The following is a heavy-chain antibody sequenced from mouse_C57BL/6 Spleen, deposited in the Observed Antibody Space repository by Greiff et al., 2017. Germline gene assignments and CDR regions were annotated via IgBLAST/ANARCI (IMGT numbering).Heavy chain of an antibody. V-gene: IGHV1-82*01. CDR1: GYAFSSSW. CDR3: ARSAPLDSSGYPFAY. J-gene: IGHJ3*01. CDR2: IYPGDGDT. D-gene: IGHD3-2*02. Sequence: VQLQQSGPELVKPGASVKISCKASGYAFSSSWMNWVKQRPGKGLEWIGRIYPGDGDTNYNGKFKGKATLTADKSSSTAYMQLSSLTSEDSAVYFCARSAPLDSSGYPFAYWGQGTLVTVSA.